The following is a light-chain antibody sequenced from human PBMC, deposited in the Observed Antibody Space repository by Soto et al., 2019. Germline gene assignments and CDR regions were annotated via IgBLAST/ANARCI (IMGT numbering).Light chain of an antibody. CDR3: QQYGSSGT. CDR1: QSVSKNY. CDR2: GAS. V-gene: IGKV3-20*01. J-gene: IGKJ1*01. Sequence: ILLTQSPCTLALSPGERATLSCRASQSVSKNYLAWYQQKPGHAPSLLIYGASNRATGIPDRFSGSGSGTDFTLTISRLEPEDFSVYYCQQYGSSGTFGQGTKVDIK.